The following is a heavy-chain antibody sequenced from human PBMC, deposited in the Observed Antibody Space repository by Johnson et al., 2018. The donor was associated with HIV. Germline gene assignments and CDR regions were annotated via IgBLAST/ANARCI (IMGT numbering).Heavy chain of an antibody. V-gene: IGHV3-33*06. CDR1: GFTFSSYG. CDR2: IWYDGSNK. J-gene: IGHJ3*02. Sequence: QVQLVESGGGVVQPGRSLRLSCAASGFTFSSYGMHWVRQAPGKGLEWVAVIWYDGSNKYYADSVTGRFTISRDNSKHTLYLQMNSLRAEDTSLYYCAKTTRGNWGSCFDIWGRGTMVTVSS. CDR3: AKTTRGNWGSCFDI. D-gene: IGHD7-27*01.